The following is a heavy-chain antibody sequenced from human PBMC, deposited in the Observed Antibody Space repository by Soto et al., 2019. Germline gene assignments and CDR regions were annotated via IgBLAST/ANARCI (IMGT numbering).Heavy chain of an antibody. CDR1: GWSFSGYY. V-gene: IGHV4-34*01. CDR2: INHSGGT. J-gene: IGHJ6*02. D-gene: IGHD6-13*01. Sequence: SETLSLTCAAYGWSFSGYYWSWIRQPPGKGLEWIGEINHSGGTNYNPSLKSRVTISVDTSKNQFSLKLSSVTAADTAVYYCARGAQQLVQDYYYYGMDGWGQGTTVT. CDR3: ARGAQQLVQDYYYYGMDG.